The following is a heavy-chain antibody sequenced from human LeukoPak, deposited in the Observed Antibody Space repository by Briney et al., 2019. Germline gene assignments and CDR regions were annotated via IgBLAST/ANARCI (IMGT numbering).Heavy chain of an antibody. Sequence: GGSLRLSCAASGFAFSDHYMDWVRQAPGKGLEWVGRSRDKARGYTTEYAASVRDRFSISRDDVTSSLYLQMNSLKTEDTAVYYCARDQLGGDPHGYYYYHMDVWGKGTTVIVSS. CDR2: SRDKARGYTT. CDR3: ARDQLGGDPHGYYYYHMDV. D-gene: IGHD4-17*01. V-gene: IGHV3-72*01. CDR1: GFAFSDHY. J-gene: IGHJ6*03.